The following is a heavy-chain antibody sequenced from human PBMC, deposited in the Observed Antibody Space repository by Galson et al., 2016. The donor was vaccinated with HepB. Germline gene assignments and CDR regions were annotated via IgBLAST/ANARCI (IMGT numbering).Heavy chain of an antibody. CDR3: TTDSSHDYYYYGMDV. J-gene: IGHJ6*02. CDR2: IKSKTDGGTT. D-gene: IGHD6-13*01. Sequence: SLRLSCAASGFTFSNAWMNWVRQAPGKGLEWVGRIKSKTDGGTTDYAAPVKGRLTISRDDSKNTLYLQMNSLKTEDTAVYYCTTDSSHDYYYYGMDVGGQGTTVTVSS. CDR1: GFTFSNAW. V-gene: IGHV3-15*07.